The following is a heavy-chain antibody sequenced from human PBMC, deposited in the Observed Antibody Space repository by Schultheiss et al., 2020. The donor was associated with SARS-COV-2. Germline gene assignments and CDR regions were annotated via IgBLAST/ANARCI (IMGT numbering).Heavy chain of an antibody. J-gene: IGHJ4*02. CDR2: ISYSGST. CDR3: ARQFWGFGDPLDY. D-gene: IGHD3-10*01. CDR1: GGSIYNYY. Sequence: SETLSLTCTVSGGSIYNYYWSWIRQPPGKGLEWIGYISYSGSTNYNPSLKSRVTVSVDTSKNQFSLKLRSVTPADTAVYFCARQFWGFGDPLDYWGQGTLVTVSS. V-gene: IGHV4-59*01.